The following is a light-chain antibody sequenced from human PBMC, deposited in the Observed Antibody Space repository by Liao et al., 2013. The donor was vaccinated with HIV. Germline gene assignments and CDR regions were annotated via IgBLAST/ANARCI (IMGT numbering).Light chain of an antibody. CDR3: QVWDSSSVV. CDR2: YDS. Sequence: SYELTQPPSVSVAPGKTARITCGGNNIGSKSVYWYQQKPGQAPVLVIYYDSDRPSGIPERFSGSNSGNTATLTISRVEVGDEADYSCQVWDSSSVVFGGGTKLTVL. CDR1: NIGSKS. V-gene: IGLV3-21*04. J-gene: IGLJ2*01.